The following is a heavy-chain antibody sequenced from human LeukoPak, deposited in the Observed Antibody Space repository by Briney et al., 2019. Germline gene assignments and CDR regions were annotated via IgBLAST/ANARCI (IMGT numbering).Heavy chain of an antibody. V-gene: IGHV3-30-3*01. Sequence: PGRSLRLSCAASGFTFSSYAMHWVRQAPGKGLEWVAVISYDGSNKYYADSVKGRFTISRDNSKNTLYLQMNSLRAEDTAVYYCARDPGAFGEYYFDYWGQGTLVTVSS. J-gene: IGHJ4*02. CDR1: GFTFSSYA. CDR2: ISYDGSNK. CDR3: ARDPGAFGEYYFDY. D-gene: IGHD3-10*01.